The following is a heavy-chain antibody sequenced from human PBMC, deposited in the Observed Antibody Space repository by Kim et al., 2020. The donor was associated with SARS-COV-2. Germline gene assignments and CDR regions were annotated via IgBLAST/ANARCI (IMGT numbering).Heavy chain of an antibody. J-gene: IGHJ1*01. CDR2: ISYDGSNK. CDR3: AAPPARFGELWYFQH. D-gene: IGHD3-10*01. Sequence: GGSLRLSCAASGFTFSSYAMHWVRQAPGKGLEWVAVISYDGSNKYYADSVKGRFTISRDNSKNTLYLQMNSLRAEDTAVYHCAAPPARFGELWYFQHWGQGTLVTVSS. CDR1: GFTFSSYA. V-gene: IGHV3-30*04.